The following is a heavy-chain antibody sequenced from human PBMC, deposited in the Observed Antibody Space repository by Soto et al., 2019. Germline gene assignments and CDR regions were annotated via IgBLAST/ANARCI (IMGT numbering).Heavy chain of an antibody. CDR2: ISPGSRYP. J-gene: IGHJ5*02. V-gene: IGHV3-11*06. D-gene: IGHD2-15*01. CDR1: GFTFGDSY. Sequence: QVPLVESGGGLVPPGGSLRLSCAGSGFTFGDSYMSWIRQAPGKGLEWLSYISPGSRYPAYADSVKGRFTISRDNAKRSLHLQMMSLTAEDTAIYYCVRGGGGGLVDPWDQGTMVTFSS. CDR3: VRGGGGGLVDP.